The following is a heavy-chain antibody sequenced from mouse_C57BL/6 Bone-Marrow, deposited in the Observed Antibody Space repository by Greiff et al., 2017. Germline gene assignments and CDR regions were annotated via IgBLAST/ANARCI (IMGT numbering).Heavy chain of an antibody. Sequence: QVQLQQSGAELARPGASVKLSCKASGNTFTSYGISWVKQRTGQGLEWIGEIYPRSGNTYYNEKFKGKATLTADKSSSTAYMELSSLTSEDSAVYCCAREGMEYEGRSFADWGQGTLVTVSA. CDR3: AREGMEYEGRSFAD. CDR1: GNTFTSYG. CDR2: IYPRSGNT. D-gene: IGHD2-14*01. V-gene: IGHV1-81*01. J-gene: IGHJ3*01.